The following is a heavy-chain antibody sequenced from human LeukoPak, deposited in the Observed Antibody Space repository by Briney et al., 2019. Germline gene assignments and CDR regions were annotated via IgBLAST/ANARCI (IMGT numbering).Heavy chain of an antibody. CDR1: GGSISSYY. Sequence: SETLSLTCTVSGGSISSYYWTWIRQPPGKGLEWIGYVDHTGSTNFNPSLNGRVSISRDTSKNLFSLRLRSVTAADTAVYFCARGRVSSSTWYSTYYYYFYMDVWGKGTTVTVSS. CDR3: ARGRVSSSTWYSTYYYYFYMDV. J-gene: IGHJ6*03. V-gene: IGHV4-59*01. CDR2: VDHTGST. D-gene: IGHD1-1*01.